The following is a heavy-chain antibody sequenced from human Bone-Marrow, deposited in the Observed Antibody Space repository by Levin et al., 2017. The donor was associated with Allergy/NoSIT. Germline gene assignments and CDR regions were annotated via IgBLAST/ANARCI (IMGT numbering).Heavy chain of an antibody. CDR3: AKGRSYGYNWYFDL. V-gene: IGHV4-34*01. D-gene: IGHD5-18*01. CDR1: GESFSDYY. J-gene: IGHJ2*01. Sequence: SPTLSLTCAVYGESFSDYYWSWIRQPPGKGLEWIGEINYSGSTNYKASLKSRATILVDTSKNQFSLKLSSVIVADTAVYYCAKGRSYGYNWYFDLWGRGTPVTVSS. CDR2: INYSGST.